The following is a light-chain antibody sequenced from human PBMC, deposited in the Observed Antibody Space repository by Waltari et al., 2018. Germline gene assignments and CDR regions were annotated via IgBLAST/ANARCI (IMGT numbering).Light chain of an antibody. CDR3: MQGTHWPPT. CDR2: KVS. Sequence: DVVMTQSPLSLPVTLGQPASISSRSTQGLVHRDGNPSLNWFQQRPGQSPRCLIYKVSNRDSGVPDRFSGSGSGTDFTLKISRVEAEDVGVYYCMQGTHWPPTFGRGTRLEIQ. CDR1: QGLVHRDGNPS. J-gene: IGKJ5*01. V-gene: IGKV2-30*02.